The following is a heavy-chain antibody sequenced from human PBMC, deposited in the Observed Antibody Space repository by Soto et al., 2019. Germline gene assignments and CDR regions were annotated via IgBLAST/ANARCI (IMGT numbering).Heavy chain of an antibody. V-gene: IGHV3-30*18. CDR1: GFSFNRFA. Sequence: QLEMVESGGGVVHTGTSLILSCAASGFSFNRFATHWVRQAPGKGLEWVALISSDGSHEMYAASVKARFTISRENSKNGVYLQMNNLRVEDAALYFWAKDRVTGGSVVIIRYYLDLWGQGTLVTVSS. D-gene: IGHD3-22*01. J-gene: IGHJ4*02. CDR3: AKDRVTGGSVVIIRYYLDL. CDR2: ISSDGSHE.